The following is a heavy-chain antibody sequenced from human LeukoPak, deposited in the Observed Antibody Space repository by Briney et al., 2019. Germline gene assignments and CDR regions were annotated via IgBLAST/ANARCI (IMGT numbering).Heavy chain of an antibody. J-gene: IGHJ5*02. V-gene: IGHV4-34*01. Sequence: PSETPSFTCAVYGGSFSGYYWSWIRQPPGKGLEWIGEINHSGSTHYNPSLKSRVTISVDTSKNQFSLKLSSVTAADTAVYYCARGNVGYYDFWSGPFDPWGQGTLVTVSS. D-gene: IGHD3-3*01. CDR3: ARGNVGYYDFWSGPFDP. CDR1: GGSFSGYY. CDR2: INHSGST.